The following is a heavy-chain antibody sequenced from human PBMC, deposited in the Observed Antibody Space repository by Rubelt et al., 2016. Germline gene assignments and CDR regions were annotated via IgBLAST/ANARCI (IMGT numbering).Heavy chain of an antibody. CDR1: GYTFTGYY. V-gene: IGHV1-2*02. CDR3: ARVPLTPSLRFLEWLLGYFDY. D-gene: IGHD3-3*01. Sequence: QVQLVQSGAEVKKPGASVKVSCKASGYTFTGYYMHWVRQAPGQGLEWMGWINPNSGGTNYAQKFQGRVTMTRDTSISTAYMELSRLRSDDTAVYYCARVPLTPSLRFLEWLLGYFDYWGQGTLVTVSS. J-gene: IGHJ4*02. CDR2: INPNSGGT.